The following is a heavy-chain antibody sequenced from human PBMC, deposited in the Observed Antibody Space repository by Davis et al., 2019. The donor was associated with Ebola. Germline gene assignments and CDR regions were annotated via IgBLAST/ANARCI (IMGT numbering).Heavy chain of an antibody. CDR2: INPNDGRT. D-gene: IGHD2-2*01. CDR3: ARGDLAYQFDF. CDR1: GYTFISYG. J-gene: IGHJ4*02. Sequence: ASVKVSCKASGYTFISYGITWVRQAPGQGLEWMGMINPNDGRTIYAQKFQGRVTVTRDTSTTTVYMDLSSLRAEDTAVYFCARGDLAYQFDFWGQGTLVTVSS. V-gene: IGHV1-46*01.